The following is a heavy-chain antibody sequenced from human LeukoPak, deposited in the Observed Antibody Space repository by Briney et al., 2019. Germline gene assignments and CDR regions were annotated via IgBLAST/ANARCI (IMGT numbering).Heavy chain of an antibody. CDR1: GGSISSYY. D-gene: IGHD3-22*01. J-gene: IGHJ5*02. CDR2: IYYSGST. V-gene: IGHV4-59*01. Sequence: PSETLSLTCTVSGGSISSYYWSWIRQPPGKGLEWIGYIYYSGSTNYNPSLKSRVTISVDTSKNQFSLKLSSVTAADTAVYYCAREVIRFYYYDSSGYNWFDPWGQGTLVTVSS. CDR3: AREVIRFYYYDSSGYNWFDP.